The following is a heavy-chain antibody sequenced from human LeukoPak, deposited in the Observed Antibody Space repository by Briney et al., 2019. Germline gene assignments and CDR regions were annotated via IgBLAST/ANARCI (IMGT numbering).Heavy chain of an antibody. V-gene: IGHV3-74*01. CDR3: ARETYSYGRPFDY. Sequence: GGSLRLSCAASGFTFSSYWMHWARQAPGKGLVWVSRINSDGSSTSYADSVKGRFTISRDNAKNTLYLQMNSLRAEDTAVYYYARETYSYGRPFDYWGQGTLVTVSS. J-gene: IGHJ4*02. CDR1: GFTFSSYW. CDR2: INSDGSST. D-gene: IGHD5-18*01.